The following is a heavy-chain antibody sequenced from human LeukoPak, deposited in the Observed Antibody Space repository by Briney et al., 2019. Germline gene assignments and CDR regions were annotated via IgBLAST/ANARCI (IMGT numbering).Heavy chain of an antibody. D-gene: IGHD2-15*01. CDR2: VSYDGSNK. CDR3: ATGGNPHLLVGAFEI. J-gene: IGHJ3*02. Sequence: GGSLRLSRAASGFTFSSYAMHWVRQAPGKGLEWVAVVSYDGSNKYYADSVKGRFTISRDNSKNTLYLQMNSLRAEDTAVYYCATGGNPHLLVGAFEIWGQGTMVTVSS. CDR1: GFTFSSYA. V-gene: IGHV3-30-3*01.